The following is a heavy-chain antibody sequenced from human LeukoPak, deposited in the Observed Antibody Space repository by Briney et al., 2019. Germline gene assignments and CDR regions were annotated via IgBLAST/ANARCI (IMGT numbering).Heavy chain of an antibody. V-gene: IGHV1-2*02. CDR1: GYTFTGYY. CDR2: INPNSGGT. CDR3: ATGYSGYAHLGD. Sequence: EASVKVSCKAPGYTFTGYYMHWVRQAPGQGLEWMGWINPNSGGTNYAQKFQGRVTMTRDTSISTAYMELSRLRSDDTAVYYCATGYSGYAHLGDWGQGTLVTVSS. D-gene: IGHD5-12*01. J-gene: IGHJ4*02.